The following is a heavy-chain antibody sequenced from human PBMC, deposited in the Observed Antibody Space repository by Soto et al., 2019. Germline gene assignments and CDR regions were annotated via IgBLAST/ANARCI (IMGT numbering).Heavy chain of an antibody. CDR1: GYTFTGYY. Sequence: ASVKVSCKASGYTFTGYYMHWVRQAPGQGLEWMGWINPNSGGTNYAQKFQGRVTMTRDTSISTAYMELSRLRSDDTAVYYCARGPRIAARLGYFDYWGQGTLVTSPQ. J-gene: IGHJ4*02. CDR2: INPNSGGT. D-gene: IGHD6-6*01. CDR3: ARGPRIAARLGYFDY. V-gene: IGHV1-2*02.